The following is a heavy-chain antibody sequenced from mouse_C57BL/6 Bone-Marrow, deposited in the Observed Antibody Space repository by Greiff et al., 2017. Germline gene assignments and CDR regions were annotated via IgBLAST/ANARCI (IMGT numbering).Heavy chain of an antibody. CDR1: GFTFSSYG. V-gene: IGHV5-6*01. J-gene: IGHJ3*01. D-gene: IGHD1-1*01. Sequence: EVKLMESGGDLVKPGGSLKLSCAASGFTFSSYGMSWVRQTPDKRLEWVATISSGGSYTYYPDSVKGRFTISRDNAKNTLYLQMSSLKSEDTAMYYCASYCYGSSGWGQGTLVTVSA. CDR2: ISSGGSYT. CDR3: ASYCYGSSG.